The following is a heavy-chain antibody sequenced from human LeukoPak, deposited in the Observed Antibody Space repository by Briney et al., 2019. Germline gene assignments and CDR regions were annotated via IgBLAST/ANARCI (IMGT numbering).Heavy chain of an antibody. CDR1: GGSISSYY. D-gene: IGHD2-15*01. CDR3: ARTSPRAATFDY. V-gene: IGHV4-4*07. J-gene: IGHJ4*02. CDR2: IYTSGTT. Sequence: SETLSLTCAVSGGSISSYYWSWIRQPAGKGLEWIGRIYTSGTTNYNPSLKCRVTMSVDTSKNQFSLNLNSVTAADTAVYYCARTSPRAATFDYWGQGTLVTVSS.